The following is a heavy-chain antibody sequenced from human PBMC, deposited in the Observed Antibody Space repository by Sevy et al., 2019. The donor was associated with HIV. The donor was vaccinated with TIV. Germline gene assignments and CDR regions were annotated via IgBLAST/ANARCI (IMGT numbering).Heavy chain of an antibody. J-gene: IGHJ6*02. D-gene: IGHD6-19*01. CDR2: ISGSGGTT. CDR3: AKVLARGVAVAGSAWGMDV. V-gene: IGHV3-23*01. Sequence: WGSLRLSCAASGFTFSNYAMNWVRQAPGKGLEWVSSISGSGGTTYYADSVEGRFTISRDKSKNTLYLQMHSLRAKDTAVYYCAKVLARGVAVAGSAWGMDVWGQGTTVTVSS. CDR1: GFTFSNYA.